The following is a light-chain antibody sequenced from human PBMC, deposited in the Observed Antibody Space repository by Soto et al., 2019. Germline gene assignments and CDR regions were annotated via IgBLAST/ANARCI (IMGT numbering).Light chain of an antibody. V-gene: IGLV2-14*01. CDR2: EVS. Sequence: QAVVTQPASVSGSPGQSVTISCTGTSNDVGAYNYVSWYQQQLGKAPKLMIYEVSNRPSGISNRFSGSKSGNTASLTISGLQAEDEADYYCSSYTTSITYVFGTGTKLTVL. J-gene: IGLJ1*01. CDR1: SNDVGAYNY. CDR3: SSYTTSITYV.